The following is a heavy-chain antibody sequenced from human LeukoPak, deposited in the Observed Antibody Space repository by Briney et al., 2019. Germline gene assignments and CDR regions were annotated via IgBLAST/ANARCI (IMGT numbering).Heavy chain of an antibody. CDR1: GFTFSSYA. Sequence: PGGSLRLSCAASGFTFSSYAMSWVRQAPGQGLEWVSAISGSGGSTYYADSVKGRFTISRDNSKNTLYLQMNSLRAEDTAVYYCARVPVGVGSGSYWGNWFDPWGQGTLVTVSS. V-gene: IGHV3-23*01. J-gene: IGHJ5*02. D-gene: IGHD3-10*01. CDR2: ISGSGGST. CDR3: ARVPVGVGSGSYWGNWFDP.